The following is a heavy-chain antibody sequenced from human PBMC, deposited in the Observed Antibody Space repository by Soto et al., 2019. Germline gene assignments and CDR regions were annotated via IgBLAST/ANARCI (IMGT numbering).Heavy chain of an antibody. CDR1: GFTFSSYS. D-gene: IGHD2-15*01. V-gene: IGHV3-48*01. J-gene: IGHJ5*02. CDR3: ARGSGYCSGGSCYSPSFDP. CDR2: ISSSSSTI. Sequence: GSLRLSCAASGFTFSSYSMNWVRQAPGKGLEWVSYISSSSSTIYYADSVKGRFTISRDNAKNSLYLQMNSLRAEDTAVYYCARGSGYCSGGSCYSPSFDPWGQGTLVTVSS.